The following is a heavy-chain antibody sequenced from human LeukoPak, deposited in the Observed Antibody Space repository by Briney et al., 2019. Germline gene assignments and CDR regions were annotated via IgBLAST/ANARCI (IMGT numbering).Heavy chain of an antibody. CDR1: GFTFSSYA. V-gene: IGHV3-30*04. CDR3: ARDKVRPVITVTTMVCDY. CDR2: ISYDGSNK. J-gene: IGHJ4*02. Sequence: GRSLRLSSAASGFTFSSYAMHWVRQAPGKGLEWVAVISYDGSNKYYADSVKGRFTISRDNSKNTLYLQMNSLRAEDTAVYYCARDKVRPVITVTTMVCDYWGQGTLVTVSS. D-gene: IGHD4-17*01.